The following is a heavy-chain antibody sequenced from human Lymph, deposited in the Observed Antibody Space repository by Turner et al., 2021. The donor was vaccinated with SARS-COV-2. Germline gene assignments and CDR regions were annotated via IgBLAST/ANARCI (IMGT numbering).Heavy chain of an antibody. CDR3: AKEGLSGRRLQFVPYFAY. CDR1: GFTFDDYA. J-gene: IGHJ4*02. V-gene: IGHV3-43*02. D-gene: IGHD5-12*01. Sequence: EVQLVESGGGVVQPGGSLRLSCEASGFTFDDYAMHWVRQARGKGLEWFSLISGDGGSTYYADSVKGRFTISRDDSKNSLYLQINSLRTEDTALYYCAKEGLSGRRLQFVPYFAYWGQGTLVSVSS. CDR2: ISGDGGST.